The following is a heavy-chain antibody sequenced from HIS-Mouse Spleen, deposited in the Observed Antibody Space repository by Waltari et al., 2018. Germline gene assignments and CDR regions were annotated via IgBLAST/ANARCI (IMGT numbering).Heavy chain of an antibody. CDR2: IYYSGRT. CDR1: GGSISSSSYY. V-gene: IGHV4-39*07. J-gene: IGHJ4*02. D-gene: IGHD3-16*02. CDR3: ARHHYVWGSYPDY. Sequence: QLQLQESGPGLVKPSETLSLTCTVSGGSISSSSYYWGWIRQPPGKGLEWIGSIYYSGRTYYNPSLKSRVTISVDTSKNQFSLKLSSVTAADTAVYYCARHHYVWGSYPDYWGQGTLVTVSS.